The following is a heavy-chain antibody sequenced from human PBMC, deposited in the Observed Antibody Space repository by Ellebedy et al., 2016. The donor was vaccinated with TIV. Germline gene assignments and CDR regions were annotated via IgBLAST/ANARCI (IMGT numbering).Heavy chain of an antibody. CDR3: ARLDDYGDYYYYYGMDV. Sequence: GESLKISXKGSGYSFTSYWIGWVRQMPGKGLEWMGIIYPGDSDTRYSPSFQGQVTISADKSISTAYLQWSSLKASDTAMYYCARLDDYGDYYYYYGMDVWGQGTTVTVSS. V-gene: IGHV5-51*01. CDR2: IYPGDSDT. CDR1: GYSFTSYW. D-gene: IGHD4-17*01. J-gene: IGHJ6*02.